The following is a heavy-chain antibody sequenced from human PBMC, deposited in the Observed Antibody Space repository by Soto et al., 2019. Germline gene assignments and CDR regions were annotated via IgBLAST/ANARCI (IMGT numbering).Heavy chain of an antibody. D-gene: IGHD3-22*01. Sequence: GGSLRLSCAASGFTFSTYTIHWARQAPGKGLEWVALISYDGSNNYYVDSVKGRFTISRDNSKNTLYLQMTSLRAGDTAVYFCARGSQYYYDGSGPLDCWGQGTLVTVSS. CDR3: ARGSQYYYDGSGPLDC. J-gene: IGHJ4*02. V-gene: IGHV3-30-3*01. CDR2: ISYDGSNN. CDR1: GFTFSTYT.